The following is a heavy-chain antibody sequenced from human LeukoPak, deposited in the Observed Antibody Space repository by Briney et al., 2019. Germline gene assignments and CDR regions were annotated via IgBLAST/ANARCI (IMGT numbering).Heavy chain of an antibody. D-gene: IGHD4-23*01. CDR3: ARRVTTVVTPAYWYFDL. CDR2: IYYSGST. Sequence: PSETLSLTCTVSGGSISSGSYYWSWIRQPPGKGLEWIGYIYYSGSTNYNPSLKSRVTISVDTSKNQFSLKLSSVTAADTAVYYCARRVTTVVTPAYWYFDLWGRGTLVTVSS. CDR1: GGSISSGSYY. J-gene: IGHJ2*01. V-gene: IGHV4-61*01.